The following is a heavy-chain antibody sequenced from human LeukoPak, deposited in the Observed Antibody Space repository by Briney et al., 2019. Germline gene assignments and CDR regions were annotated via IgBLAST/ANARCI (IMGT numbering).Heavy chain of an antibody. Sequence: GGSLRLSCAASGFTFSDYYMSWIRQAPGKGLEWVSYISSSGSTIYYADSVKGRFTISRDNAKNSLYLQRNSLRAEDTALYYCAREIELATMDYWGQGTLVTVSS. CDR1: GFTFSDYY. CDR2: ISSSGSTI. V-gene: IGHV3-11*01. CDR3: AREIELATMDY. D-gene: IGHD5-24*01. J-gene: IGHJ4*02.